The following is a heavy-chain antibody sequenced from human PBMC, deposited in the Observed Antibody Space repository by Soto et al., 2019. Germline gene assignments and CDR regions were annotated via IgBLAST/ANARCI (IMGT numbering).Heavy chain of an antibody. CDR3: ARLPFPWGWFDP. D-gene: IGHD3-16*01. J-gene: IGHJ5*02. CDR2: ISGSGRTI. V-gene: IGHV3-11*01. Sequence: QVQLVESGGGLVKPGGSLRLSCAASGIVFSDYMSWVRQAPGKGLEWLSYISGSGRTIYSADSVKRRFTISRDNATNSLYLQMNNVRTEDTAVYYCARLPFPWGWFDPWGHGTLVTVSS. CDR1: GIVFSDY.